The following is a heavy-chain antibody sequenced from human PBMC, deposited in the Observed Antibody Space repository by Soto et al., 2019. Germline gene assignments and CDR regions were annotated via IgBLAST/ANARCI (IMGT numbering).Heavy chain of an antibody. CDR3: ARAGIRYCSGGSCSVPYFQH. V-gene: IGHV3-33*01. D-gene: IGHD2-15*01. CDR2: IWYDGSNK. Sequence: GGSLRLSCAASGFTFSSYGMHWVRQAPGKGLEWVAVIWYDGSNKYYADSVKGRLTISRDNSKNTLYLQMSSLRAEDTPVYYCARAGIRYCSGGSCSVPYFQHWGQGTLVTVSS. CDR1: GFTFSSYG. J-gene: IGHJ1*01.